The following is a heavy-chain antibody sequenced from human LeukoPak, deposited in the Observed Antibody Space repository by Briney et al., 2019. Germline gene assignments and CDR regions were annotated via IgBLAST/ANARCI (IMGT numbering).Heavy chain of an antibody. V-gene: IGHV4-34*01. CDR1: GGSFSGYY. D-gene: IGHD3-3*01. CDR2: INHSGST. CDR3: ARYPLDYDFWSGYLSGYMDV. J-gene: IGHJ6*03. Sequence: PSETLSLTCAVYGGSFSGYYWSWLRQPPGKGLEWIGEINHSGSTNYNPSLKSRVTISVDTSKNQFSLKLSSVTAADTAVYYGARYPLDYDFWSGYLSGYMDVWGKGTTVPVSS.